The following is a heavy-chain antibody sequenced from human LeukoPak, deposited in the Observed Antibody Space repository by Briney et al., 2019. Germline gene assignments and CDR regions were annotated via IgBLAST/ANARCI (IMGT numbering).Heavy chain of an antibody. CDR1: GGSFSGYY. CDR2: INHSGRT. CDR3: ASDLRDIVVVPAATRYYYYMDV. V-gene: IGHV4-34*01. J-gene: IGHJ6*03. Sequence: SETLSLTCAVYGGSFSGYYWSWIRQPPGKGLEWIGEINHSGRTNYNPSLKSRVTISVDTSKNQFSLKLSSVTAADTAVYYCASDLRDIVVVPAATRYYYYMDVWGKGTTVTVSS. D-gene: IGHD2-2*01.